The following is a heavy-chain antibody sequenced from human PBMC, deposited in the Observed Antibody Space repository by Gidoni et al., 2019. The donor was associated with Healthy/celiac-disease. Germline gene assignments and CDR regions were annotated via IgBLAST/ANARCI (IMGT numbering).Heavy chain of an antibody. D-gene: IGHD3-3*01. CDR3: ARGSGYDFWSGYYTGIKKSAVLYYYGMDV. V-gene: IGHV4-59*01. CDR1: GGSIRSYY. J-gene: IGHJ6*02. Sequence: QVQLQESGPGLVKPSETLSLTCTVSGGSIRSYYWSWIRQPPGKGLEWIGYIYYSGSTNYNPSLKSRVTISVDTSKNQFSLKLSSVTAADTAVYYCARGSGYDFWSGYYTGIKKSAVLYYYGMDVWGQGTTVTVSS. CDR2: IYYSGST.